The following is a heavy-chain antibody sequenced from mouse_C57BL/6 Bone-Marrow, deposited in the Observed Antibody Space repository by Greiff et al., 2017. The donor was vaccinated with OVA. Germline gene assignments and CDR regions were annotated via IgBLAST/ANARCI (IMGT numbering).Heavy chain of an antibody. V-gene: IGHV1-62-2*01. D-gene: IGHD1-1*01. CDR1: GYTFTEYT. CDR3: ARHEEGTVVARGGDWYFDV. CDR2: FYPGRGSI. Sequence: QVQLQQSGAELVKPGASVKLSCKASGYTFTEYTIHWVKQRSGQGLEWIGWFYPGRGSIKYNEKFKDKATLTADKSSSTVYMELSRLTSEDSAVYFCARHEEGTVVARGGDWYFDVWGTGTTVTVSS. J-gene: IGHJ1*03.